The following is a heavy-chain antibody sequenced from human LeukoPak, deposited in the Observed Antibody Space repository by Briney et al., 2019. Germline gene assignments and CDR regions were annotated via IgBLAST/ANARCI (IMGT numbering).Heavy chain of an antibody. D-gene: IGHD1-26*01. CDR1: GFTFSSYA. V-gene: IGHV3-48*02. CDR2: ISSSSSTI. CDR3: ARDVIVGASTVFDY. J-gene: IGHJ4*02. Sequence: GGSLRLSCAASGFTFSSYAMSWVRQAPGKGLEWVSYISSSSSTIYYADSVKGRFTISRDNAKNSLYLQMNSLRDEDTAVYYCARDVIVGASTVFDYWGQGTLVTVSS.